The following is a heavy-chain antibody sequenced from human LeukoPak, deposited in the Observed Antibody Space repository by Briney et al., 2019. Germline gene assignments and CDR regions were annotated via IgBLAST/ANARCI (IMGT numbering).Heavy chain of an antibody. CDR1: GFTSSSYA. J-gene: IGHJ4*02. CDR3: ARTSFGYFDY. V-gene: IGHV3-23*01. CDR2: ITGTGGST. D-gene: IGHD3-10*01. Sequence: GGSLRLSCAASGFTSSSYAMSWVRQAPGKGLEWVSAITGTGGSTYYADSVKGRFTISRDNSKNTLYLQMHSLRAEDTAVYYCARTSFGYFDYWGQGTLVTVSS.